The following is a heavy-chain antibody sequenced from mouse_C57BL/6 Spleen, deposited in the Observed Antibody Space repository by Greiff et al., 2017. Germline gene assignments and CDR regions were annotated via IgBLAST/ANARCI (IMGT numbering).Heavy chain of an antibody. CDR2: ISSGGSYT. J-gene: IGHJ3*01. CDR1: GFTFSSYG. D-gene: IGHD4-1*01. V-gene: IGHV5-6*01. CDR3: ARRWDGFAY. Sequence: EVQWVESGGDLVKPGGSLKLSCAASGFTFSSYGMSWVRQTPDKRLEWVATISSGGSYTYYPDSVKGRFTISRDNAKNTLYLQMSSLKSEDTAMYYCARRWDGFAYWGQGTLVTVSA.